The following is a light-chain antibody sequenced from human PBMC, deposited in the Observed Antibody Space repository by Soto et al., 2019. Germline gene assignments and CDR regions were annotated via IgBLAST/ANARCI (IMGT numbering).Light chain of an antibody. V-gene: IGKV3-20*01. J-gene: IGKJ1*01. CDR2: AAS. Sequence: ELVLTQSPGTLSLSPGAGATLSCRASQSVWTNYLAWYQQKPGQAPRLLIYAASSSATGIPDRFSGSGSGTDFTLTISRLEPEDFAVYYCQQYSSFRWTFGQGPKVEIK. CDR1: QSVWTNY. CDR3: QQYSSFRWT.